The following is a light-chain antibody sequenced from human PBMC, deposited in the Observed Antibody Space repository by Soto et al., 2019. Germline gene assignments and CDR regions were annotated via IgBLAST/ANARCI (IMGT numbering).Light chain of an antibody. Sequence: QSARPQPASVSGSPGQSITISCTGTSSDIVSYNFVSWYQQHPGRAPKLIISEVNGRPSWVSNRFSGSKSGNTASLTISGLKPEDEADFYCSSYSSTNSPYVFGGGTKVPAL. CDR2: EVN. J-gene: IGLJ1*01. CDR3: SSYSSTNSPYV. V-gene: IGLV2-14*01. CDR1: SSDIVSYNF.